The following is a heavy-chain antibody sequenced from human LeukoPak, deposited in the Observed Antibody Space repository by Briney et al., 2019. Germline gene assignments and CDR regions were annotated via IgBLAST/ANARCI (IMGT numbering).Heavy chain of an antibody. J-gene: IGHJ4*02. CDR1: GDSINGYY. CDR3: VRGLKLWNALLFDY. Sequence: SETLSLTCTVSGDSINGYYCSWIRQLPGKGLEWIGYIYSSGSTNYGPSLKRRVTMSVDTPKNQLSLKLSSVTAADTAVYYCVRGLKLWNALLFDYWGQGNLVTVSS. V-gene: IGHV4-59*01. CDR2: IYSSGST. D-gene: IGHD1-1*01.